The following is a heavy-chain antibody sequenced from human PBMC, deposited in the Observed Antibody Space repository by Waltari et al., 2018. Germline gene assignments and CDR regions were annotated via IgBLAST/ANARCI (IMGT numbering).Heavy chain of an antibody. CDR2: SYESGIT. Sequence: QVQLQESGPGLVKPSETLSLTCTVSGGSISSHYWSWIRQPPGKGLEWIGYSYESGITNYNPSLKRRVTISVDTSKNQFSLKLSSVTAADTAVYYCAREGTGAAAGTRGRWFDPWGQGTLVTVSS. D-gene: IGHD6-13*01. J-gene: IGHJ5*02. CDR1: GGSISSHY. CDR3: AREGTGAAAGTRGRWFDP. V-gene: IGHV4-59*11.